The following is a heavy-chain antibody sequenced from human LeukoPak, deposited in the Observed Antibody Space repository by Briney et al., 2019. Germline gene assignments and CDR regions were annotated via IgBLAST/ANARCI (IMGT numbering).Heavy chain of an antibody. V-gene: IGHV1-18*01. CDR1: GYTFTSYG. CDR3: ARDPVLNDDYGDSLSFDY. Sequence: ASVKVSCKASGYTFTSYGIGWVRQAPGQGLEWMGWISAYNGNTNYAQKLQGRVTKTTDTSTSTAYMELRSLRSDDTAVYYCARDPVLNDDYGDSLSFDYWGQGTLVTVSS. J-gene: IGHJ4*02. D-gene: IGHD4-17*01. CDR2: ISAYNGNT.